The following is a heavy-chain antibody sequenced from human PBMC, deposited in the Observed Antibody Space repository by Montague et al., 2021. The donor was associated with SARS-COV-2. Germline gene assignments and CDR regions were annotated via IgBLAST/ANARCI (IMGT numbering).Heavy chain of an antibody. CDR2: INSDGSST. V-gene: IGHV3-74*01. D-gene: IGHD6-13*01. J-gene: IGHJ6*02. Sequence: SRSLSLSASGFTFSSYWMHWVRQAPGKGLVWVSRINSDGSSTSYADSVKGRFTISRDNAKNTLYLQMNSLRAEDTAVYYCARAWYSSSWIYYYYYGMDVWGQGTTVTVSS. CDR1: GFTFSSYW. CDR3: ARAWYSSSWIYYYYYGMDV.